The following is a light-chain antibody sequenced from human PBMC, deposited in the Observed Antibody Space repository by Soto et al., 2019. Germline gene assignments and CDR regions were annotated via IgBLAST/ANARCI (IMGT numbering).Light chain of an antibody. CDR2: SNH. CDR3: VSWDDALRVHV. V-gene: IGLV1-47*02. Sequence: QSVLTQPPSASGTPGQMVTISCSGSSLNIGGNPVSWFQHLPGAPPKLLIHSNHKRPSGVPDRFSGSKSGTSASLATRGLRSEDEADYYCVSWDDALRVHVFGTGTKV. J-gene: IGLJ1*01. CDR1: SLNIGGNP.